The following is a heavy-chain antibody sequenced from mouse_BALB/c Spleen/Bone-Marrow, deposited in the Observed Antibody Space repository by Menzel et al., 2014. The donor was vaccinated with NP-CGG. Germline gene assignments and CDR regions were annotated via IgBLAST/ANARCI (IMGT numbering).Heavy chain of an antibody. J-gene: IGHJ3*01. CDR1: GFNIKDTY. Sequence: VQLKESGAELVKPGASVKLSCTASGFNIKDTYMHWVKQGPEQGLEWIGRIDPANGNTKYDPKFQGKATITADTSSNTAYLQLSSLTSEDTAVYYCARGWGAYWGQGTLVTVSA. V-gene: IGHV14-3*02. CDR3: ARGWGAY. D-gene: IGHD1-1*02. CDR2: IDPANGNT.